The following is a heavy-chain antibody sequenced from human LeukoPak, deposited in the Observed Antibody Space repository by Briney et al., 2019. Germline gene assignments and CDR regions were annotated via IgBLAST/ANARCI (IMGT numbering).Heavy chain of an antibody. CDR1: GLTFTFYG. D-gene: IGHD6-13*01. CDR2: IWYDASNK. Sequence: GRSLRLSCVASGLTFTFYGMHWVRQAPGKGLEWVAVIWYDASNKYYADSVKGRFTISRDNSKNTLYLQMNSLRDDDTAVYYCVRGVGVSRFNYLDSWGQGTLVIVSS. V-gene: IGHV3-33*01. CDR3: VRGVGVSRFNYLDS. J-gene: IGHJ4*02.